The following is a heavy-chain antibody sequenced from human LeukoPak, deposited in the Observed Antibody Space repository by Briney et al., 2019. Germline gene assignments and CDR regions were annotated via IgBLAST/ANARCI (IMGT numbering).Heavy chain of an antibody. D-gene: IGHD6-19*01. CDR3: ALYSSGWYGWFDP. J-gene: IGHJ5*02. CDR1: GGSISSSSYY. V-gene: IGHV4-39*01. CDR2: IYYSGST. Sequence: PSETLSLTCTVSGGSISSSSYYWGWIRQPPGKGLEWIGSIYYSGSTYYNPSLKSRVTISVDTSKNQSSLKLSSVTAADTAVYYCALYSSGWYGWFDPWGQGTLVTVSS.